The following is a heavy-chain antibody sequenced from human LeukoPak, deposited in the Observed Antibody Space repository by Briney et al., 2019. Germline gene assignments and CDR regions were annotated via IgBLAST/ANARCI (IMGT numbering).Heavy chain of an antibody. CDR3: VPEEKYSSGWFYFDS. Sequence: QAGGSLRLSCAASGFTFSSYWMHWVRQAPGKGLVWVSRINSDGSSTSYADSVKGRFTISRDNAKNTLYLQMSSLRAEDTAMYYCVPEEKYSSGWFYFDSWGLGTLVTVSS. D-gene: IGHD6-19*01. V-gene: IGHV3-74*01. CDR1: GFTFSSYW. CDR2: INSDGSST. J-gene: IGHJ4*02.